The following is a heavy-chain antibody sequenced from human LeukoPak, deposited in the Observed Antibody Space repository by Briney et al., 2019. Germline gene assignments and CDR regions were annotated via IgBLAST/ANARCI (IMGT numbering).Heavy chain of an antibody. V-gene: IGHV3-74*01. CDR2: ITSDGSST. CDR1: GLTFSSYW. CDR3: AKPARDGEGGWFDP. Sequence: GGSLRLSCAASGLTFSSYWMNWVRQAPAKGLVWVSHITSDGSSTSSADSVKGRFTISRDNSKNTLYLQMNSLRAEDTAVYYCAKPARDGEGGWFDPWGQGTLVTVSS. D-gene: IGHD3-10*01. J-gene: IGHJ5*02.